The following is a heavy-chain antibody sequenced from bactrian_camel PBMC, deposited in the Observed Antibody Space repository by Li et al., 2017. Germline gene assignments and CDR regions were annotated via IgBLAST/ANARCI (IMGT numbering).Heavy chain of an antibody. V-gene: IGHV3S53*01. D-gene: IGHD1*01. CDR1: GYTVASYC. J-gene: IGHJ4*01. CDR2: IDSDGMT. Sequence: HVQLVESGGGSVQAGGSLRLSYAASGYTVASYCLGWFRQAPGKQREEVATIDSDGMTNYAESVEGRFTASKDNGKPFYLQMNSLKPEDTAMYYCAARICRRAWYNFNYAGQGTQVTV.